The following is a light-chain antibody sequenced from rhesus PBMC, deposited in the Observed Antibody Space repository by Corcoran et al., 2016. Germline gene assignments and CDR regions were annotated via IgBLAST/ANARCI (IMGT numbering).Light chain of an antibody. J-gene: IGKJ2*01. Sequence: DIQMTQSPSSLSASVGDTVTITCRASQSIGSWLAWYQQKPGKAPNLLVYKASTLQSGVPSRFSGSGSWTDFTLTFSSLQSEDFATYYCPQYNSSPYSFGQGTKVEIE. CDR1: QSIGSW. CDR2: KAS. V-gene: IGKV1-22*01. CDR3: PQYNSSPYS.